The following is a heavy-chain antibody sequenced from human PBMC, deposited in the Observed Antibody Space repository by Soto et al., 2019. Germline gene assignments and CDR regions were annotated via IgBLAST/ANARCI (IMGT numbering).Heavy chain of an antibody. Sequence: SETLSLTCTVSGGSVSSGSYYWSWIRQPPGKGLEWIGYIYYSGSTNYNPSLKSRVTISVDTSKNQFSLKLSSVTAADTAVYYCARVRYYDYVWGSYRPNWFDPWGQGTLVTVS. D-gene: IGHD3-16*02. J-gene: IGHJ5*02. CDR1: GGSVSSGSYY. V-gene: IGHV4-61*01. CDR3: ARVRYYDYVWGSYRPNWFDP. CDR2: IYYSGST.